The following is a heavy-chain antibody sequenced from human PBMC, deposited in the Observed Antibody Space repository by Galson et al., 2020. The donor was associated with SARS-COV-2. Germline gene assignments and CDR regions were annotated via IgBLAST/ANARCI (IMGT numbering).Heavy chain of an antibody. D-gene: IGHD6-19*01. CDR1: GFTFENHS. J-gene: IGHJ4*02. CDR2: IYNDGSKK. Sequence: GGSLRLSCAASGFTFENHSMHWVRQAPGKGLEWVAQIYNDGSKKYYVDSVKGRFTITNDNSENTVPLQMDNLRAEDRAVYFCARDGQLSSGWVFDYWGQGTLVTGS. V-gene: IGHV3-33*08. CDR3: ARDGQLSSGWVFDY.